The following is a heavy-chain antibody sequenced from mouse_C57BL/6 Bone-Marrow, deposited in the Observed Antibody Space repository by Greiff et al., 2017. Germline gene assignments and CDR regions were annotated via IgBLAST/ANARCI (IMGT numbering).Heavy chain of an antibody. Sequence: QVQLQQPGTELVKPGASVKLSCKASGYTFTSYWMHWVKQRPGQGLEWIGNINPSNGGTNYNEKFKSKVTLTVDKSSSTVYMQLSSLTSEDSAVYYCARWGLLAFMDYWGQGTSVTVSS. V-gene: IGHV1-53*01. CDR2: INPSNGGT. CDR3: ARWGLLAFMDY. J-gene: IGHJ4*01. D-gene: IGHD2-3*01. CDR1: GYTFTSYW.